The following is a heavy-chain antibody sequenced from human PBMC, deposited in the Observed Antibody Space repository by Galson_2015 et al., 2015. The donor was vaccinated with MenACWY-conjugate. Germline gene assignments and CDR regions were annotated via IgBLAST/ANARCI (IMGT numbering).Heavy chain of an antibody. CDR2: ISDSGDTT. CDR1: GFTFSDYA. J-gene: IGHJ4*02. V-gene: IGHV3-23*01. D-gene: IGHD3-10*01. Sequence: SLRLSCAASGFTFSDYAMSWVRQAPGKGLDWVSAISDSGDTTHYADSVKGRFTISRDNSKNTLSLQMNSLRAGDTAVYYCAKTYQSYYGSGRFWGQGTLVTVSS. CDR3: AKTYQSYYGSGRF.